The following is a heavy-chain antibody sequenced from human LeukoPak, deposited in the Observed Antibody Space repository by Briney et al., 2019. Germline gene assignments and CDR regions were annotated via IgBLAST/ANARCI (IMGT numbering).Heavy chain of an antibody. CDR3: ARGAYCGGDCYYYYYYYGMDV. CDR1: GGSFSGYY. V-gene: IGHV4-34*01. J-gene: IGHJ6*02. D-gene: IGHD2-21*02. CDR2: MNHSGST. Sequence: SETLSLTCAVYGGSFSGYYWSWIRQPPGKGLEWIGEMNHSGSTNYNPSLKSRVTISVDTSKNQFSLKLSSVTAADTAVYYCARGAYCGGDCYYYYYYYGMDVWGQGTTVTVSS.